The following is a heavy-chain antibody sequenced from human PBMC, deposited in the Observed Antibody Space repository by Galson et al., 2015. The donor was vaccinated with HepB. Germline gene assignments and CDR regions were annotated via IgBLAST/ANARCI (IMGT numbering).Heavy chain of an antibody. D-gene: IGHD3-3*01. Sequence: ETLSLTCTVSGGSISSYYWSWIQQPPGKGLEWIGYIYYSGSTNYNPSLKSRVTISVDTSKNQFSLKLSSVTAADTAVYYCARGALRDFWSGYPTAGEFDYWGQGTL. V-gene: IGHV4-59*01. J-gene: IGHJ4*02. CDR1: GGSISSYY. CDR3: ARGALRDFWSGYPTAGEFDY. CDR2: IYYSGST.